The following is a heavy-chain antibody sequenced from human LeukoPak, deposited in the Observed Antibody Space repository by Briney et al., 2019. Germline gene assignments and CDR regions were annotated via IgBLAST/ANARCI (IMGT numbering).Heavy chain of an antibody. CDR1: GFTFSDYY. V-gene: IGHV3-7*01. CDR3: ARVADCSGGSCYSGVVYFDY. CDR2: IKQDGSEK. J-gene: IGHJ4*02. Sequence: GGSLRLSCAASGFTFSDYYMSWIRQAPGKGLEWVANIKQDGSEKYYVDSVKGRFTISRDNAKNSLYLQMNSLRAEDTAVYYCARVADCSGGSCYSGVVYFDYWGQGTLVTVSS. D-gene: IGHD2-15*01.